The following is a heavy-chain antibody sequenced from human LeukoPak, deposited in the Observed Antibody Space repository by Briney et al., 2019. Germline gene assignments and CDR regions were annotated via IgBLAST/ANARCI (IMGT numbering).Heavy chain of an antibody. V-gene: IGHV1-2*01. Sequence: GASVKVSCKASGYTFTGYYMHWVRQAPGQGLEWMGWINPNSGGTNYAQKFQGRVTSTRDTSIRTAYRELSRLRSDDTAVYYCAEYYYDSSGNSGVVFEIWGQGTMVTVLS. CDR3: AEYYYDSSGNSGVVFEI. CDR2: INPNSGGT. CDR1: GYTFTGYY. D-gene: IGHD3-22*01. J-gene: IGHJ3*02.